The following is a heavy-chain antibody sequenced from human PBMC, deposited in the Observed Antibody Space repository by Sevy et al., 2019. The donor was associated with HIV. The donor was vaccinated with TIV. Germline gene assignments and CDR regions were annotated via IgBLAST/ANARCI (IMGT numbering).Heavy chain of an antibody. D-gene: IGHD3-10*01. CDR1: GGSISSSSYY. CDR2: IYYSGST. J-gene: IGHJ4*02. CDR3: ARHYMAYGSGSYYIDY. Sequence: SDTLSLTCTVSGGSISSSSYYWGWIRQPPGKGLEWIGSIYYSGSTYYNPSLKSRVTISVDTSKNQFSLKLSSVTAADTAVYYCARHYMAYGSGSYYIDYWGQGTLVTVSS. V-gene: IGHV4-39*01.